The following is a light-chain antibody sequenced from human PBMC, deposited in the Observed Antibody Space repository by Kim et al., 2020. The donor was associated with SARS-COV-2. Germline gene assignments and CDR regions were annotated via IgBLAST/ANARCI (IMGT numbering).Light chain of an antibody. J-gene: IGLJ2*01. V-gene: IGLV1-40*01. CDR2: TDI. CDR1: TSNSGAGYD. CDR3: QSYDISLDGSV. Sequence: VTICCTGSTSNSGAGYDVHWYQQLPGAAPRPLIYTDINRPSGVPDRFFGSKSGTLASLVITGLQAADEADYYCQSYDISLDGSVFGGGTQLTVL.